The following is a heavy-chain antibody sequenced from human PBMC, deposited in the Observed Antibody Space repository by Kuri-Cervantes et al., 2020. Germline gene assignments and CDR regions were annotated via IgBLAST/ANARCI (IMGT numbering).Heavy chain of an antibody. CDR3: AREVYCSSTSCYWDLSYYYGMDV. D-gene: IGHD2-2*01. V-gene: IGHV3-23*01. Sequence: GESLKISCVGSGFTFSNYAMTWVRQAPGKGLEWVSGISTNYITYYTDSVKGRFTISRDNSKNSLYLQMNSLRDEDTAVYYCAREVYCSSTSCYWDLSYYYGMDVWGQGTTVTVSS. J-gene: IGHJ6*02. CDR1: GFTFSNYA. CDR2: ISTNYIT.